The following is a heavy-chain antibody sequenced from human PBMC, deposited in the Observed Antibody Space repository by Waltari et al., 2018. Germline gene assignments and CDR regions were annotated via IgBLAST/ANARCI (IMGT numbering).Heavy chain of an antibody. V-gene: IGHV4-59*01. D-gene: IGHD4-17*01. J-gene: IGHJ4*02. CDR3: ALDYGGNSGYFDY. Sequence: VQLVESGGGLVKPGGSLRLSCAASGFTFSNAWMSWVRQAPGKGLEWIGYIYYSGSTNYHPSPKGRVTISVDPSKNQFSLKLGSVNAADTAVYYCALDYGGNSGYFDYWGQGTLVTVSS. CDR2: IYYSGST. CDR1: GFTFSNAW.